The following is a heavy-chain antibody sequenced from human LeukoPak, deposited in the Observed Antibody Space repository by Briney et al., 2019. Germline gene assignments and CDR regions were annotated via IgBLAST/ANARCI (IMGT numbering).Heavy chain of an antibody. J-gene: IGHJ6*02. D-gene: IGHD5-12*01. CDR1: GYTFTSYY. Sequence: ASVKVSCKASGYTFTSYYMHWVRQAPGQGLEWMGIINPSGGSTSYAQKFQGRVTMTRDMSTSTVYMELSSLRSEDTAVYYCARGGLIISYEIHYGMDVWGQGTTVTVSS. CDR3: ARGGLIISYEIHYGMDV. V-gene: IGHV1-46*01. CDR2: INPSGGST.